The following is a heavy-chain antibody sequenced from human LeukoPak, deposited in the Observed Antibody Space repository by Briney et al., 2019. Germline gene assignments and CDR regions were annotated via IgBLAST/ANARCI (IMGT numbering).Heavy chain of an antibody. CDR1: GGSFSGYY. Sequence: SETLSLTCAVYGGSFSGYYWSWLRQPPGKGLEWIGEINHSGSTNYNPSLKSRVTISRDTSKNQFSLKLSSVTAADTAVYYCARRHSSGWYRDAFDIWGQGTMVTVSS. CDR2: INHSGST. D-gene: IGHD6-19*01. CDR3: ARRHSSGWYRDAFDI. J-gene: IGHJ3*02. V-gene: IGHV4-34*01.